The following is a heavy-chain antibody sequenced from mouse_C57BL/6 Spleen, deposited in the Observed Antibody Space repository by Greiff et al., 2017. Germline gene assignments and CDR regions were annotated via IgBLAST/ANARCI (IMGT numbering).Heavy chain of an antibody. CDR1: GFTFSDYG. CDR3: ERKNWDGRVYYFDY. Sequence: EVKLVESGGGLVKPGGSLKLSCAASGFTFSDYGMHWVRQAPEKGLEWVAYISSGSSTIYYADTVKGRFTISRDNAKNTLFLQMTSRRSEDTDMYYCERKNWDGRVYYFDYWGQGTTLTVSS. CDR2: ISSGSSTI. V-gene: IGHV5-17*01. J-gene: IGHJ2*01. D-gene: IGHD4-1*01.